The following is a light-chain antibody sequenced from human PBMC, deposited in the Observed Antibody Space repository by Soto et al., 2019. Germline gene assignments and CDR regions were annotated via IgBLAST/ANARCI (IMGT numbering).Light chain of an antibody. CDR3: QQSSSTPQT. Sequence: DIQMTQSPSSLSASVGDRVTITCRASQSINSYLSWYQQKPGKAPKLLINVASTLQSGVPSRFSGSGSGTDITLAISSLQPEDFATYYCQQSSSTPQTFGGGTRVEIK. V-gene: IGKV1-39*01. CDR1: QSINSY. J-gene: IGKJ4*01. CDR2: VAS.